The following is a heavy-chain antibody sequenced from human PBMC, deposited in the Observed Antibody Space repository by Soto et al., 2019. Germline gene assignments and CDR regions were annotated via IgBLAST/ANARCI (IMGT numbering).Heavy chain of an antibody. CDR3: AKGVVVTATYFHH. J-gene: IGHJ1*01. CDR2: ISYDEINK. CDR1: GFTFSSYG. V-gene: IGHV3-30*18. Sequence: GGSLRLSCAASGFTFSSYGMHWVRQAPGKGLEWVAVISYDEINKYYADSVKGRFTISRDNSENTLYLQMNSLGPEDTALYYCAKGVVVTATYFHHWGQGTLVTVSS. D-gene: IGHD2-21*02.